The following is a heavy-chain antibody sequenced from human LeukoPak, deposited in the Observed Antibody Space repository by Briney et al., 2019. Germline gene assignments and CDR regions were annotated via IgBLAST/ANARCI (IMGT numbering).Heavy chain of an antibody. CDR3: ACGSGWPGFDN. D-gene: IGHD6-19*01. J-gene: IGHJ4*02. CDR1: GGSISSYY. Sequence: KASETLSLTCTVSGGSISSYYRSWVRQPPGKGLEWIGYIYKSGSTNYNPSLKSRVTISVDTSKNQFSLKLSSVTAADTAVYYCACGSGWPGFDNWGQGTLVTVSS. V-gene: IGHV4-59*01. CDR2: IYKSGST.